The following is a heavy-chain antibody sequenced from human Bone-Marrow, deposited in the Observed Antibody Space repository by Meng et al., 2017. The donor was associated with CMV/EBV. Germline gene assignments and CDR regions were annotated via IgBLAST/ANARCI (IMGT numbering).Heavy chain of an antibody. CDR2: IGTAGDT. CDR3: ARDSFWSGYGMDV. Sequence: GESLKISCAASGFTFSSYDMHWVRQATGKGLEWVSAIGTAGDTYYPGSVKGRFTISRDNAKNTLYLQMNSLRAEDTAVYYCARDSFWSGYGMDVWGQGTTVTVSS. D-gene: IGHD3-3*01. V-gene: IGHV3-13*01. CDR1: GFTFSSYD. J-gene: IGHJ6*02.